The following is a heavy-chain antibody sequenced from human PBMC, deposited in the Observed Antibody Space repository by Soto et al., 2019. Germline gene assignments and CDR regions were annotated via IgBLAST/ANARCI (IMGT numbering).Heavy chain of an antibody. J-gene: IGHJ4*02. CDR3: VKDRIGLTTMSYYFDY. Sequence: GGSLRLSCAASGFTFIGYGMHWVRQAPGQGLEWVSVRSHDGKKQLYADSVKGRFTISRDNSKHTVDLQMNSLRPEDTALYSCVKDRIGLTTMSYYFDYWGPGALVTVSS. V-gene: IGHV3-30*18. CDR2: RSHDGKKQ. D-gene: IGHD4-17*01. CDR1: GFTFIGYG.